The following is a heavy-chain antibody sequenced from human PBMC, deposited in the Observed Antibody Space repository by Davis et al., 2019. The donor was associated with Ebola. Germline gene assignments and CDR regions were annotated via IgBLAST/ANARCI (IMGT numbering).Heavy chain of an antibody. D-gene: IGHD3-22*01. CDR2: IYHSGHT. Sequence: SETLSLTCTVSGYSISSGYYWGWIRQPPGKGLDWIGSIYHSGHTYYNPSLKSRVTISVDASKNQFSLKLSSVTAADTAVYYCARDYYDSSGYLWYFDLWGRGTLVTVSS. CDR3: ARDYYDSSGYLWYFDL. CDR1: GYSISSGYY. J-gene: IGHJ2*01. V-gene: IGHV4-38-2*02.